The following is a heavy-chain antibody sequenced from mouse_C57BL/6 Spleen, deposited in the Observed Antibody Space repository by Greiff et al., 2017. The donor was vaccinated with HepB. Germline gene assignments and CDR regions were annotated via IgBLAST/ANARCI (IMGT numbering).Heavy chain of an antibody. Sequence: QVQLQQSGAELVRPGASLTLSCKASGYTFSDYEMHWVKQTPVHGLEWIGVIDPETGGTAYNQKFKGKAILTADKSSSTAYMELRSLRSEDSAVYYCTRSNDGYCPRGQRTLVTVSA. V-gene: IGHV1-15*01. CDR2: IDPETGGT. D-gene: IGHD2-3*01. J-gene: IGHJ3*01. CDR3: TRSNDGYCP. CDR1: GYTFSDYE.